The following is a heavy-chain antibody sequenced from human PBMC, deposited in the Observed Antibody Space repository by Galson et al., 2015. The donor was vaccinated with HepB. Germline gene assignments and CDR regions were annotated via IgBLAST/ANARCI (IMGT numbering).Heavy chain of an antibody. D-gene: IGHD3-10*01. CDR2: ITSSSSYI. CDR1: GFTFSGHS. V-gene: IGHV3-21*01. J-gene: IGHJ6*02. Sequence: SLRLSCAASGFTFSGHSMNWVRQAPGKGLEWVSSITSSSSYIYYADSVKGRFTISRDDAKTSLYLQMNSLRAEDTAVYYCARDLDYYGSGFYGMDVWGQGTTVTVSS. CDR3: ARDLDYYGSGFYGMDV.